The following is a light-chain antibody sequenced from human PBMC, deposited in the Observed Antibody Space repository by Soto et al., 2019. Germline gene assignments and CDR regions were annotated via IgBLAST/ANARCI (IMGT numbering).Light chain of an antibody. CDR1: QSVSSN. CDR3: QHYNNWPRT. J-gene: IGKJ1*01. CDR2: GAS. Sequence: EIVMTQSPATLSVSPGERATLSCRASQSVSSNLAWYQQKPGQAPRRLIYGASTRATGIPARFSGSGSGTEFTLTISSLQSADFAVYYCQHYNNWPRTFGQGTKVEIK. V-gene: IGKV3-15*01.